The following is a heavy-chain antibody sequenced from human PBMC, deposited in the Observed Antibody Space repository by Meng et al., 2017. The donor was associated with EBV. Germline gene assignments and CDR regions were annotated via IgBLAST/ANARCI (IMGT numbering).Heavy chain of an antibody. CDR3: ASESGRGYTPDY. CDR2: FLPTLGAP. J-gene: IGHJ4*02. D-gene: IGHD3-10*01. CDR1: GGPFRNYA. V-gene: IGHV1-69*01. Sequence: VLLVDPAAELKKPGSSVKVSCKTSGGPFRNYAISWVRQAPGQGLEWLGGFLPTLGAPNYAQKFHGRVSITADESTSTHYMDLSSLRSEDTAVYYCASESGRGYTPDYWGQGTLVTVSS.